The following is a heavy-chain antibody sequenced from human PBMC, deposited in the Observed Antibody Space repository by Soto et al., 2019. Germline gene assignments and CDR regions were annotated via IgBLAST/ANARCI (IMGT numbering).Heavy chain of an antibody. CDR2: MNPNSGNT. Sequence: ASVKVSCKASGYTFTSYDINWVRQATGQGLEWMGWMNPNSGNTGYAQKFQGRVTMTRNTSISTAYMELSSLRSEDTAVYYCARAPPYYYGSGRDMDVWGKGTTVTVSS. D-gene: IGHD3-10*01. J-gene: IGHJ6*03. V-gene: IGHV1-8*01. CDR1: GYTFTSYD. CDR3: ARAPPYYYGSGRDMDV.